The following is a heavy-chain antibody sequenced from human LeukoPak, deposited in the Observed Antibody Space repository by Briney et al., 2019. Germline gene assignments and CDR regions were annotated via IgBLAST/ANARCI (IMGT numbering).Heavy chain of an antibody. Sequence: GGSLRLSCAASGFTVSSNYMSWVRQAPWKGLKWVSVIYSGGSTFYADSVKGRFTISRDNSKNTLYLQMNSLRAEDTAVYYCASTGDIWSAYPYWGQGTLVTVSS. CDR1: GFTVSSNY. CDR3: ASTGDIWSAYPY. CDR2: IYSGGST. V-gene: IGHV3-53*01. D-gene: IGHD3-3*01. J-gene: IGHJ4*02.